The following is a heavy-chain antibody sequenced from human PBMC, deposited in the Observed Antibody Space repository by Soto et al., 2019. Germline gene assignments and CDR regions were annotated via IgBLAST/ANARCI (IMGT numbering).Heavy chain of an antibody. V-gene: IGHV3-20*04. J-gene: IGHJ5*02. CDR3: ASQAFGYSYGSXFADNWFDP. D-gene: IGHD5-18*01. CDR2: INWNGGST. Sequence: GALRLCCAASGFPFDDGCMSCFRQAPGKGLEWVAGINWNGGSTGYADSVKGRFTISRDNAKNSLYLQMNSLRAEDTALYYCASQAFGYSYGSXFADNWFDPWGQGT. CDR1: GFPFDDGC.